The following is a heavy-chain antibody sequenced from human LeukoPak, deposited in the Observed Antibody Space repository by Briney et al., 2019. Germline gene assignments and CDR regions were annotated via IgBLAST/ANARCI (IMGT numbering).Heavy chain of an antibody. CDR3: ARDDGLDY. CDR2: MSPTSGGT. CDR1: GYTFADYY. V-gene: IGHV1-2*06. J-gene: IGHJ4*02. Sequence: ASVKVSCKASGYTFADYYMHWVRQAPGQGLEWMGRMSPTSGGTNYAPKFQGRVTMTRDTSISTAYMELSSLRSDDTAIYYCARDDGLDYWGKGTLVTVSS.